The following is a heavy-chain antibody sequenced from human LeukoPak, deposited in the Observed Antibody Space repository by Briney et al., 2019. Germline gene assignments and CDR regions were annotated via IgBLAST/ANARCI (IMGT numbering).Heavy chain of an antibody. Sequence: GGSLRLSCAASGFTFSSYAMNWVRQAPGKGLEWVAFIRYDGSNKYYADSVKGRFTISRDNSKNTLYLQMNSLRAEDTAVYYCAKASIAAAGLIDYWGQGTLVTVSS. D-gene: IGHD6-13*01. CDR2: IRYDGSNK. V-gene: IGHV3-30*02. CDR1: GFTFSSYA. J-gene: IGHJ4*02. CDR3: AKASIAAAGLIDY.